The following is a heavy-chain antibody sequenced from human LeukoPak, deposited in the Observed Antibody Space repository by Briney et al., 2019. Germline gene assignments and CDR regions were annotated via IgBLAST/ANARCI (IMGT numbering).Heavy chain of an antibody. V-gene: IGHV1-2*02. CDR3: ARVFGRQLPDY. CDR1: GYTLTGYY. J-gene: IGHJ4*02. Sequence: GASVKVSCKASGYTLTGYYVHWVRQAPGQGLEWMGWIKPNSGDTNYAQKFQGRDTMTRDTSISTAYMDLSRLRSDDTAVYYCARVFGRQLPDYWGQGTLVTVSS. D-gene: IGHD1-26*01. CDR2: IKPNSGDT.